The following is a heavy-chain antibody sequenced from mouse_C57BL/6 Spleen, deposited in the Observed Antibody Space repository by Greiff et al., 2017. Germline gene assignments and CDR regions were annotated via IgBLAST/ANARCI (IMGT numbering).Heavy chain of an antibody. D-gene: IGHD4-1*01. CDR2: IDPSDSYT. V-gene: IGHV1-50*01. CDR3: ASPLTGTAFAY. J-gene: IGHJ3*01. Sequence: QVQLQQPGAELVKPGASVKLSCKASGYTFTSYWMQWVKQRPGQGLEWIGEIDPSDSYTNYNQKFKGKATLTVDTSSSTAYMQLSSLTSGDSAVYYCASPLTGTAFAYWGQGTLVTVSA. CDR1: GYTFTSYW.